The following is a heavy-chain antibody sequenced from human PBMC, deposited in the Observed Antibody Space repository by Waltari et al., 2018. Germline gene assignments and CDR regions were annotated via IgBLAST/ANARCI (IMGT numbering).Heavy chain of an antibody. V-gene: IGHV4-4*02. CDR2: VHRRGRT. CDR3: ARDRGRGLYLDS. D-gene: IGHD2-15*01. J-gene: IGHJ4*02. CDR1: GDSMSSNNF. Sequence: QLQLQQSGPGLVKPSESLSLTCAVSGDSMSSNNFWSWVRQSPGKGLEWIGQVHRRGRTNYNPPLAIRVTISRDTSNNQFSLRMPSPTAADTAMYYCARDRGRGLYLDSWGQGTLVSVSP.